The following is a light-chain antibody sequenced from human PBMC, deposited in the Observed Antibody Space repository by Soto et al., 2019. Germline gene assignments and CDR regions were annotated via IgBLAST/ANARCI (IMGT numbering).Light chain of an antibody. CDR3: SSYAGSSNV. CDR2: EVN. V-gene: IGLV2-8*01. Sequence: QSVLTQPPSASGSPGQSVAISCTGTSSDVGGYNYVSWYQQHPGKAPKLMIYEVNKRPSGVPDRFSGSKSGNTASLTVSGLQAEDEADYYRSSYAGSSNVFGTGPKV. J-gene: IGLJ1*01. CDR1: SSDVGGYNY.